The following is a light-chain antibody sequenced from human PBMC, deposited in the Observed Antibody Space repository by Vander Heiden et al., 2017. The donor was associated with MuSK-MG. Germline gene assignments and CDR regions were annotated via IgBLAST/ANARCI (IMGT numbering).Light chain of an antibody. J-gene: IGLJ2*01. Sequence: STLPHPPSTSATPGQRLIITGSRSRFNIGRTSAHWYQQIPGTAPKLLIYRSNQRPSGVPDRFSGSKSGTSASLAISGLQADDEAEYFCAAWDSSLNALIFGGGTSLTAL. CDR1: RFNIGRTS. CDR3: AAWDSSLNALI. V-gene: IGLV1-44*01. CDR2: RSN.